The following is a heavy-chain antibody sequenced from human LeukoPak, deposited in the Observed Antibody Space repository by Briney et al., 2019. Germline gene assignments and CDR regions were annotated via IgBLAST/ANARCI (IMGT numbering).Heavy chain of an antibody. CDR3: ARRFYEYNVYDRHFDS. J-gene: IGHJ4*02. CDR2: LSDDGSIT. Sequence: GGPLRLSCADSGFPSSRDWMPWAPKAPGKGPEWVSRLSDDGSITTYADSVQGRFTISRDNAKSTVFLQMNSLRVEDTAVYFCARRFYEYNVYDRHFDSWGQGILVTVSS. V-gene: IGHV3-74*03. D-gene: IGHD3-16*01. CDR1: GFPSSRDW.